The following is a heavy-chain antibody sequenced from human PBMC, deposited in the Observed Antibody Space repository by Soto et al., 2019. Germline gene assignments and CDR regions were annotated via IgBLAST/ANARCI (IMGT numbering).Heavy chain of an antibody. D-gene: IGHD3-9*01. CDR3: ARDGGDILTGYPRSWFDP. CDR1: GYTFTSYG. J-gene: IGHJ5*02. CDR2: ISAYNGNT. V-gene: IGHV1-18*01. Sequence: ASVKVSCKASGYTFTSYGISWVRQAPGQGLEWIGWISAYNGNTNYAQKLQGRVTMTTDTSTSTAYMELRSLRSDDTAVYYCARDGGDILTGYPRSWFDPWGQGTLVTVSS.